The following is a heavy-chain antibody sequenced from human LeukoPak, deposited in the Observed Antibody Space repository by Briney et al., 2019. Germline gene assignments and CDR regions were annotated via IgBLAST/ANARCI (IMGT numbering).Heavy chain of an antibody. CDR3: ARAITIFGVTIPDGMDA. V-gene: IGHV1-18*01. CDR2: ISPYNGNT. Sequence: GASVKVSCKASGYTFVNYGITWVRQAPGQGLEWMGWISPYNGNTKYAERFQGRVTMTTEKTTNTAYLELRSLTYDDTAVYFCARAITIFGVTIPDGMDAWGQGTTVSVSS. CDR1: GYTFVNYG. D-gene: IGHD3-3*01. J-gene: IGHJ6*02.